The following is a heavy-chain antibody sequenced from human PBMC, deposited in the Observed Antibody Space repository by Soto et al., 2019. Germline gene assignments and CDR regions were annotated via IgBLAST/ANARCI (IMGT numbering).Heavy chain of an antibody. CDR3: AKAQGAYKSGYAPGTSSGGLKLYFQH. D-gene: IGHD5-12*01. V-gene: IGHV4-34*01. CDR2: INHSGST. Sequence: SETLSLTCAVYGGSFSGYYWSWIRQPPGKGLEWIGEINHSGSTNYNPSLKSRVTISVDTSKNQFSLKLSSVTAADTAVYYCAKAQGAYKSGYAPGTSSGGLKLYFQHWGQGTLVTVSS. CDR1: GGSFSGYY. J-gene: IGHJ1*01.